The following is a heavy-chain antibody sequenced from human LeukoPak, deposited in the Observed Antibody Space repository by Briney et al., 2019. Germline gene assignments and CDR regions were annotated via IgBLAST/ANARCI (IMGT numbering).Heavy chain of an antibody. V-gene: IGHV3-48*03. Sequence: GGSLRLSCAASGFTFSNYEMNWVRQSPGRGLEWLSYIRASGSTIYYADSVKGRFTTSRDNAKNSLYLQMNSLRDEDTAVYFCARVIGYWGSGDYYFDFWGQGTLVTVSS. D-gene: IGHD3-10*01. CDR3: ARVIGYWGSGDYYFDF. CDR1: GFTFSNYE. J-gene: IGHJ4*02. CDR2: IRASGSTI.